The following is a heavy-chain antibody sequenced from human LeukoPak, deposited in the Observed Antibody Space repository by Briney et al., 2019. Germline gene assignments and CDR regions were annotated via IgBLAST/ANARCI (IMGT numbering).Heavy chain of an antibody. D-gene: IGHD1-14*01. Sequence: APGXXXXXXGGIIPIFGTANYAQKLQGRVTITADESTSTAYMELSSLRSEDTAVYYCARLDSFRLPGNYWGQGTLVTVSS. J-gene: IGHJ4*02. CDR2: IIPIFGTA. V-gene: IGHV1-69*01. CDR3: ARLDSFRLPGNY.